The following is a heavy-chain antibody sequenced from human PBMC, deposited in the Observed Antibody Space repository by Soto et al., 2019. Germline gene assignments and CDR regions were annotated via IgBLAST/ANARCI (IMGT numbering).Heavy chain of an antibody. CDR1: GGSISSGGYY. V-gene: IGHV4-31*03. CDR2: IYYSGST. J-gene: IGHJ6*03. D-gene: IGHD6-6*01. Sequence: SETLSLTCTVSGGSISSGGYYWSWIRQHPGKGLEWIGYIYYSGSTYYNPSLKSRVTISVDTSKNQFSLKLSSVTAADTAVYYCARAYSSSSSSYYYMDVWGKGTTVTVS. CDR3: ARAYSSSSSSYYYMDV.